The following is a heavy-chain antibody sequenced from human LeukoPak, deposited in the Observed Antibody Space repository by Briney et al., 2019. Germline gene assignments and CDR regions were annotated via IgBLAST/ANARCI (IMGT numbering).Heavy chain of an antibody. J-gene: IGHJ3*02. V-gene: IGHV4-34*01. CDR2: INHSGST. CDR3: ARAPYYYGSGSYSAFDI. CDR1: GGSFSGCY. D-gene: IGHD3-10*01. Sequence: SETLSLTCAVYGGSFSGCYWSWIRQPPGKGLEWIGEINHSGSTNYNPSLKSRVTISVDTSKNQFSLKLSSVTAADTAVYYCARAPYYYGSGSYSAFDIWGQGTMVTVSS.